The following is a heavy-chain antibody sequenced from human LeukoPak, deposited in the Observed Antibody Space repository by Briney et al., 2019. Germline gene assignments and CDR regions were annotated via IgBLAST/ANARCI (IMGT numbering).Heavy chain of an antibody. CDR3: VREDSSGWYGWFDP. J-gene: IGHJ5*02. Sequence: LTGGSLRLSCAASRFTFSSYGMHWVRQAPGKGLEWVAYISSSSSTIYYADSVKGRFTISRDNAKNSLYLQMNSLTAEDTAVYYCVREDSSGWYGWFDPWGQGILVTVSS. D-gene: IGHD6-19*01. CDR1: RFTFSSYG. CDR2: ISSSSSTI. V-gene: IGHV3-48*01.